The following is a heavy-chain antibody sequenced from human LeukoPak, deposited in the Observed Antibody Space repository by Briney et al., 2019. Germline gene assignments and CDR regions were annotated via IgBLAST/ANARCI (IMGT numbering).Heavy chain of an antibody. D-gene: IGHD5-12*01. CDR1: GFTFSDYY. CDR3: ERDSSRGYKNHNWFDP. V-gene: IGHV3-11*04. CDR2: ISSSGGTI. Sequence: PGGSLRLSCAASGFTFSDYYMSWIRQAPGKGLEWVSYISSSGGTIYYADSVKGRFTISRDKAKNSLYLQMSSLRAEDPAVYYCERDSSRGYKNHNWFDPWGQGTLVTVSS. J-gene: IGHJ5*02.